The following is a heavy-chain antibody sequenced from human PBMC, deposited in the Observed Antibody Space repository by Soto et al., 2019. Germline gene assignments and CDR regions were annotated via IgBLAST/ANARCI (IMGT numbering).Heavy chain of an antibody. CDR1: GFTFSSYG. CDR2: ITSGGTT. CDR3: ARVLYATWSSFDY. V-gene: IGHV3-48*03. J-gene: IGHJ4*02. Sequence: EGSLRLSCTASGFTFSSYGMTWVRQAPGKGLEWISYITSGGTTYYADSAKGRFTISRDNAKNSSYLHLNSLTAEDTAIYYCARVLYATWSSFDYWGQGTLVTVSS. D-gene: IGHD1-26*01.